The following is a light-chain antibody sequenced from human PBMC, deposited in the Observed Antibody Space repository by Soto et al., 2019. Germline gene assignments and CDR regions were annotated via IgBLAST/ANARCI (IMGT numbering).Light chain of an antibody. V-gene: IGKV3-11*01. CDR1: QSVSSY. J-gene: IGKJ4*01. Sequence: EIVLTQSPATLSLSPGERATRSCRASQSVSSYLAWYQQKPGQAPRLLIYDASNRATGIPARFSGSGSGTDLTLTISNLEPEDFAVYYCQKRSNWLTFGGGTKVEIK. CDR2: DAS. CDR3: QKRSNWLT.